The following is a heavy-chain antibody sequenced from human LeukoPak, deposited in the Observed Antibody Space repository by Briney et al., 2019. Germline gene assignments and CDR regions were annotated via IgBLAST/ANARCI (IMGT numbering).Heavy chain of an antibody. CDR3: ARAVMVRGVIQEYLSWFDP. CDR2: INPNSGGT. D-gene: IGHD3-10*01. Sequence: ASVKVSCKASGYTFTGYYMHWVRQAPGQGLEWMGWINPNSGGTNYAQKFQGRVTMTRDTSISTAYMELNRLRSDDTAVYYCARAVMVRGVIQEYLSWFDPWGQGTLVTVSS. CDR1: GYTFTGYY. V-gene: IGHV1-2*02. J-gene: IGHJ5*02.